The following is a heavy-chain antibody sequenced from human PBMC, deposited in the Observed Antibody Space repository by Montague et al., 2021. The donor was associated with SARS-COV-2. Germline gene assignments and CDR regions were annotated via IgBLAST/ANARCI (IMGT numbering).Heavy chain of an antibody. J-gene: IGHJ4*02. CDR2: IYHSGST. Sequence: SETLSLTCAVSGGSISSSNWWSWVRQPPGKGLEWIGEIYHSGSTNYNPSLKSRVTISVDKSKNQFSLKLSSVTAADTAVYYCARGTIWFEELLTLWYFDYWGQGTLVTVSS. D-gene: IGHD3-10*01. CDR1: GGSISSSNW. CDR3: ARGTIWFEELLTLWYFDY. V-gene: IGHV4-4*02.